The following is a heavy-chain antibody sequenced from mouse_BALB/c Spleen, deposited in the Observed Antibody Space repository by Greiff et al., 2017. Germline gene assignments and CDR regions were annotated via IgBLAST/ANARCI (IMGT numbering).Heavy chain of an antibody. J-gene: IGHJ2*01. CDR2: ISSGSSTI. Sequence: EVQLVESGGGLVQPGGSRKLSCAASGFTFSSFGMHWVRQAPEKGLEWVAYISSGSSTIYYADTVKGRFTISRDNPKNTLFLQMTSLRSEDTAMYYCARGYDGYFPFFDYWGQGTTLTVSS. V-gene: IGHV5-17*02. D-gene: IGHD2-3*01. CDR3: ARGYDGYFPFFDY. CDR1: GFTFSSFG.